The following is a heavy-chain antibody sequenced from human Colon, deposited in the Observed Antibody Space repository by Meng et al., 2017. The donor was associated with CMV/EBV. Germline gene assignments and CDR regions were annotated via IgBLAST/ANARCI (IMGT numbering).Heavy chain of an antibody. CDR1: EFTVNSYF. J-gene: IGHJ1*01. CDR3: TRGSRSGWYGDH. CDR2: IYTGGST. V-gene: IGHV3-53*01. D-gene: IGHD6-19*01. Sequence: CADDEFTVNSYFMSWVRQAPGEGLEWGSVIYTGGSTYYADSVKGRFTISRDDAKNTLFLQMNSLRAEDTAVYYCTRGSRSGWYGDHWGQGTLVTVSS.